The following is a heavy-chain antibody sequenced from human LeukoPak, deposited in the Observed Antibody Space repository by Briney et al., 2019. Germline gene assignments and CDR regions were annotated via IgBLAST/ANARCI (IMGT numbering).Heavy chain of an antibody. CDR2: ISYDGSNK. V-gene: IGHV3-30*18. CDR3: AKGRNYYDSSGKFDY. J-gene: IGHJ4*02. Sequence: GGSLRLSCAASGFTFSSYCMHWVRQAPGKGLEWVAVISYDGSNKYYADSVKGRFTISRDNSKNTLYLQMNSLRAEDTAVYYCAKGRNYYDSSGKFDYWGQGTLVTVSS. D-gene: IGHD3-22*01. CDR1: GFTFSSYC.